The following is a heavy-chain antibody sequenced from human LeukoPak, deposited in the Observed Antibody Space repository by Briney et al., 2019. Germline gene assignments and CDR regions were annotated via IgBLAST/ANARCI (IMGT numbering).Heavy chain of an antibody. CDR1: GASLTDYF. Sequence: SGTLSLTCAVPGASLTDYFCSWIRQCPRKRLECVGHIYYSGNNNYNPSLKGRVTISVDNSKNQFSLKLTSVTAADTAVYYCARSGSYGGHFDNWGQGTLVTVSS. V-gene: IGHV4-59*08. J-gene: IGHJ4*02. D-gene: IGHD1-26*01. CDR2: IYYSGNN. CDR3: ARSGSYGGHFDN.